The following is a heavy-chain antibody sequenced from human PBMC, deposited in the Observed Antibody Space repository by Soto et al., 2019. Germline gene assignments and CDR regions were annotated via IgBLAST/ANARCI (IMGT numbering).Heavy chain of an antibody. CDR3: AREDPVVAASDAFDI. J-gene: IGHJ3*02. V-gene: IGHV4-59*01. Sequence: SETLSLTCTVSGGSISSYYWSWIRQPPGKGLEWIGYIYYSGSTNYNPSLKSRVTISVDTSKNQFSLKLSSVTAADTAVYYCAREDPVVAASDAFDIWGQGTMVTVSS. D-gene: IGHD2-15*01. CDR2: IYYSGST. CDR1: GGSISSYY.